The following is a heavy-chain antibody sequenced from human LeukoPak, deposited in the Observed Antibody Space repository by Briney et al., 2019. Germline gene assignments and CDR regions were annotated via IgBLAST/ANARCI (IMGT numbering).Heavy chain of an antibody. CDR1: GFTVSSNS. D-gene: IGHD2-15*01. Sequence: GGSLRLSCAASGFTVSSNSMSWVRQAPGKGLEWVSVIYSGGSTYYADPVKGRFTISRDNSKNTLFLQMNSLRVEDTAVYYCATGVAFDYWGQGTLVTVSS. J-gene: IGHJ4*02. CDR3: ATGVAFDY. V-gene: IGHV3-53*01. CDR2: IYSGGST.